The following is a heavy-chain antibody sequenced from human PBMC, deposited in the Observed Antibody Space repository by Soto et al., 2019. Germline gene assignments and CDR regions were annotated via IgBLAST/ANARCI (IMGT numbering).Heavy chain of an antibody. J-gene: IGHJ4*02. CDR3: ARDEVGTSGWFKRGAYYFDY. D-gene: IGHD6-19*01. Sequence: EVQLVESGGGLVKPGGSLRLSCAASGFTFSSYSTNWVRQAPGKGLEWVSSISSSSSYIYYADSVKGRFTISRDNAKNSLYLQMNSLRAEDTAVYYCARDEVGTSGWFKRGAYYFDYWGQGTLVTVSS. CDR2: ISSSSSYI. V-gene: IGHV3-21*01. CDR1: GFTFSSYS.